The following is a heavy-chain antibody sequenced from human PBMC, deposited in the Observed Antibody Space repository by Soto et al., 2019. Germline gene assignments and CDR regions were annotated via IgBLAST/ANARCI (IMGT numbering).Heavy chain of an antibody. CDR2: IDPSDSYT. J-gene: IGHJ6*02. CDR3: ARAHIVVVPAAIGSYYYYGMDV. D-gene: IGHD2-2*02. CDR1: GYSFTSYW. V-gene: IGHV5-10-1*01. Sequence: GESLKISCKGSGYSFTSYWISWVRQMPGKGLEWMGRIDPSDSYTNYSPSFQGHVTISADKSISTAYLQWSSLKASDTAVYYCARAHIVVVPAAIGSYYYYGMDVWGQGTTVTVSS.